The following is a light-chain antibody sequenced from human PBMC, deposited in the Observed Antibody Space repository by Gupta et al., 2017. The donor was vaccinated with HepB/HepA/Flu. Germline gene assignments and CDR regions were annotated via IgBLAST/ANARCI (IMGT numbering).Light chain of an antibody. CDR2: DTT. J-gene: IGLJ2*01. V-gene: IGLV7-46*01. Sequence: GVVTQEPSLTGSPGGTVNLTWGSNYGPVTSGHYTYRFQQKPGQSPRSLIYDTTKTHSWTPARFSGSLLGVNSALVLTGAPPDADAEYQCFLSHVAVRVFGGGTRLTVL. CDR3: FLSHVAVRV. CDR1: YGPVTSGHY.